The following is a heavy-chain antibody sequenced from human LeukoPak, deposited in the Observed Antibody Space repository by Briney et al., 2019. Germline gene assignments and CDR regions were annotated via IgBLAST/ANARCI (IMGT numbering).Heavy chain of an antibody. J-gene: IGHJ4*02. D-gene: IGHD3-22*01. Sequence: PGGSLRLSCAASGFTFSSYSMNWVRQAPGKGLEWVSSISSSSSYIYYADSVKGRFTISRDNAKNSLYLQMNSLRAEDTAVYYCARPYDSSGYYPLDFDYWGQGTLVTVSS. CDR3: ARPYDSSGYYPLDFDY. CDR1: GFTFSSYS. V-gene: IGHV3-21*01. CDR2: ISSSSSYI.